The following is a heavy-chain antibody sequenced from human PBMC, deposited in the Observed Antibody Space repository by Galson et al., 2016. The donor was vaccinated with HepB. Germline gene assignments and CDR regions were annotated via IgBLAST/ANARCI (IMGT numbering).Heavy chain of an antibody. CDR1: GFTFSSYA. CDR2: IWYDEGKK. V-gene: IGHV3-33*08. D-gene: IGHD2-2*01. J-gene: IGHJ4*02. Sequence: SLRLSCAASGFTFSSYAMSWVRQAPGKGLEWVAVIWYDEGKKYYADSVKGRFAISRDNSKNTLYLQMNSLRAEDTAVYYCASACSSTTCYGDFDYWGQGTLVTVSS. CDR3: ASACSSTTCYGDFDY.